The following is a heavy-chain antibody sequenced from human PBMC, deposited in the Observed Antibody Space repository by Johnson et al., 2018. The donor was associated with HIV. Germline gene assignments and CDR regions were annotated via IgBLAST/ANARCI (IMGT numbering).Heavy chain of an antibody. CDR3: ARDLYSNSWYQSDAFDV. CDR2: INSDGSST. V-gene: IGHV3-74*01. CDR1: GFTFSRYW. Sequence: EVQLVESGGGLVHPGGSLRLSCAASGFTFSRYWMNWVRQAPGKGLVWVSRINSDGSSTSYADTVKGRFTISRDNAKNTLYLQMNSLRAEDTAVYYCARDLYSNSWYQSDAFDVWGQGTMVTVSS. D-gene: IGHD6-13*01. J-gene: IGHJ3*01.